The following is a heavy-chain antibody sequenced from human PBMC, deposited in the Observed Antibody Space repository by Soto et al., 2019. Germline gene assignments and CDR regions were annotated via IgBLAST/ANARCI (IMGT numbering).Heavy chain of an antibody. CDR3: ARVLELRIYYYYGMDV. CDR1: GYTFTSYA. V-gene: IGHV1-3*01. CDR2: INAGNGNT. J-gene: IGHJ6*02. D-gene: IGHD1-7*01. Sequence: ASVKVSCKASGYTFTSYAMHWVRQAPGQRLEWMGWINAGNGNTKYSQKFQGRVTITRDTSASTAYMELSSLRSEDTAVYYCARVLELRIYYYYGMDVWRQGTTVTVSS.